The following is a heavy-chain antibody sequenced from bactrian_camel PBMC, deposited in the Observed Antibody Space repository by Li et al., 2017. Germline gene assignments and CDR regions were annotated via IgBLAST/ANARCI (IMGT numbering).Heavy chain of an antibody. J-gene: IGHJ4*01. Sequence: HVQLVDSGEGTVEPGDSLKLTCKASGFTFRSHYMYWLRQAPGKQLEGIAGVTTFGRPTDVADSVKGRFIISRDNDENTVYLQMNRLQPEDTGVYYCANVPPTSLAVGLGARGQGTQVTVS. D-gene: IGHD5*01. V-gene: IGHV3S1*01. CDR1: GFTFRSHY. CDR2: VTTFGRPT.